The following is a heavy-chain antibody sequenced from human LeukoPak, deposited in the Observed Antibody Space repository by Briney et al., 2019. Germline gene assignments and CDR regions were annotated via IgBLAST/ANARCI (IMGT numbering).Heavy chain of an antibody. CDR2: ISYDGINK. CDR1: GFTFSSYA. V-gene: IGHV3-30*04. J-gene: IGHJ4*02. CDR3: ARRESDSGTYSPGDF. D-gene: IGHD1-26*01. Sequence: GTSLRLSCAASGFTFSSYAIHWVRQAPGKGLQWVAVISYDGINKYYADSVKGRFTISRDNSKNTLYLQMNSLRTEDTAVYYCARRESDSGTYSPGDFWGQGTLVTVSS.